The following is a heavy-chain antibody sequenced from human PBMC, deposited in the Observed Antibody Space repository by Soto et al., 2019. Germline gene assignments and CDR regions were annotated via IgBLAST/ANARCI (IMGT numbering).Heavy chain of an antibody. CDR3: GADPCAGADQQDALNCSYCYMDV. J-gene: IGHJ6*03. CDR2: IVVGSGKT. D-gene: IGHD1-26*01. V-gene: IGHV1-58*02. Sequence: SVKVSCKASGFTFTSSAMQWVRQARGQRLEWIGWIVVGSGKTNYAQKFQERVTITRDMSTSTAYMERGSLRSEDTAVYYCGADPCAGADQQDALNCSYCYMDVWGKGTTVPVPS. CDR1: GFTFTSSA.